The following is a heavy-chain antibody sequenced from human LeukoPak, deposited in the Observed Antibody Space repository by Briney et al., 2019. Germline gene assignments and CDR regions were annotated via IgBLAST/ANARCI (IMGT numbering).Heavy chain of an antibody. CDR3: ARDGGNFDVDY. D-gene: IGHD3-9*01. J-gene: IGHJ4*02. CDR1: GASISGYY. CDR2: IYYGGTT. V-gene: IGHV4-39*07. Sequence: SETLSLTCAVYGASISGYYWTWIRQSPGKGLEWMGSIYYGGTTYYHPSLKSRVTISQDTSKNQFSLKLSSVTAADTAVYYCARDGGNFDVDYWGQGTLVTVSS.